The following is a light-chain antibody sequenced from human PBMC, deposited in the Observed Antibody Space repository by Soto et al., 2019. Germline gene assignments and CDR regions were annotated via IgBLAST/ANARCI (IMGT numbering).Light chain of an antibody. Sequence: DVRMAQSPSSLSASVGDTITITCRASRTINTYLNWFQQKPGEPPRLLIYGASTLHDGVPSRFSGSGSGADFTLTISGLQPEDFASYHCQQTYSDISFGGGTNV. V-gene: IGKV1-39*01. CDR1: RTINTY. CDR2: GAS. J-gene: IGKJ4*01. CDR3: QQTYSDIS.